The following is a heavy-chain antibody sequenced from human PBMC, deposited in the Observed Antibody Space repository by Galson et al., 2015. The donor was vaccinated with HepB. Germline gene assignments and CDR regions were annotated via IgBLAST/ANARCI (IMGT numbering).Heavy chain of an antibody. D-gene: IGHD6-19*01. J-gene: IGHJ4*02. CDR2: IYHSGST. CDR3: ARRAVAGLHFDY. Sequence: PLSLTCAVSGGSISSGGYSWSWIRQPPGKGLEWIGYIYHSGSTYYNPSLKSRVTISVDRSKNQFSLKLSSVTAADTAVYYCARRAVAGLHFDYWGQGTLVTVSS. CDR1: GGSISSGGYS. V-gene: IGHV4-30-2*01.